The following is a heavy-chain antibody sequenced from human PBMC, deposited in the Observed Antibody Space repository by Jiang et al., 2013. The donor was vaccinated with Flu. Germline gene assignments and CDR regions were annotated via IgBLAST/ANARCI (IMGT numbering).Heavy chain of an antibody. D-gene: IGHD3-22*01. J-gene: IGHJ4*02. V-gene: IGHV4-59*01. Sequence: GSGLVKPSETLSLTCTVSGGSFSTYYWSWIRQPPGKALEYIGNIYYSGSTNYNPSLKSRVTISVDRSKNQFALKLSSVTAADTAVYYCARVRNSDSSGYYQFDYVGPGNPGHRLL. CDR3: ARVRNSDSSGYYQFDY. CDR1: GGSFSTYY. CDR2: IYYSGST.